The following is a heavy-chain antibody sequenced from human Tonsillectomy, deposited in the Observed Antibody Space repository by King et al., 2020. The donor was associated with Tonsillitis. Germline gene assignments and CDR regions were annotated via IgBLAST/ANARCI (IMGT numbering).Heavy chain of an antibody. J-gene: IGHJ3*01. Sequence: VQLVESGAEVKKPGSSVKVSCKASGGTFSSYALSWVRQTPGQGLEWMGGIIPIFGTANYAQKFQGRVTITAAESTSTAYMELSSLTSEDTAVYYCARDYRDYYDSSGFQGAFDFWGQGTMVTVSS. CDR2: IIPIFGTA. CDR3: ARDYRDYYDSSGFQGAFDF. V-gene: IGHV1-69*01. CDR1: GGTFSSYA. D-gene: IGHD3-22*01.